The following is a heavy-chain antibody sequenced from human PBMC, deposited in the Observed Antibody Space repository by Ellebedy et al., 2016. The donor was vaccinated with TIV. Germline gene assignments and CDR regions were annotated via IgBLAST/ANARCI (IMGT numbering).Heavy chain of an antibody. V-gene: IGHV5-51*01. Sequence: KVSCKGSGYSFTSYWIGWVRQMPGKGLEWMGIIYPGDSDTRYSPSFQGQVTISADKSISTAYLQWSSLKASGSAMYYCARRTDTYFDYWGQGTLVTVYS. CDR3: ARRTDTYFDY. CDR2: IYPGDSDT. J-gene: IGHJ4*02. CDR1: GYSFTSYW. D-gene: IGHD4-17*01.